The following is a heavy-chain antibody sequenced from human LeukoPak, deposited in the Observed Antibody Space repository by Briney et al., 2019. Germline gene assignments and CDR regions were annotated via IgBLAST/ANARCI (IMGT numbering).Heavy chain of an antibody. CDR2: ISSNEYDT. Sequence: GGSLRLSCSASGFTFSAYFMHWVRQAPGKGLEYVSSISSNEYDTYYADSVKGRFTISRDNSKNTLYLQMNSLRAEDTAVYYCARGVGSGSRLRAGDYWGQGTLVTVSS. V-gene: IGHV3-64*04. J-gene: IGHJ4*02. CDR1: GFTFSAYF. CDR3: ARGVGSGSRLRAGDY. D-gene: IGHD1-26*01.